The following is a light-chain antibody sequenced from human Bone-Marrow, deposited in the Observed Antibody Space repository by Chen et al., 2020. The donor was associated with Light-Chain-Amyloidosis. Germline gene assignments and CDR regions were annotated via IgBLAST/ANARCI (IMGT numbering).Light chain of an antibody. CDR2: DDS. V-gene: IGLV3-21*02. CDR1: NIGSTS. CDR3: QVWDRSSDRPV. J-gene: IGLJ3*02. Sequence: SYVLTQPSSVSVAPGQTATIACGGNNIGSTSVHWYQQTPGKAPLLVVYDDSDRPSGTPERLSGSNSGNTATPTISRVEAGDEADYYCQVWDRSSDRPVFGGGTKLTVL.